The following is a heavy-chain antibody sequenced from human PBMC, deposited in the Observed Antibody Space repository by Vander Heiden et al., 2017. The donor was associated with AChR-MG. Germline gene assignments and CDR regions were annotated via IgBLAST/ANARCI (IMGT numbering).Heavy chain of an antibody. V-gene: IGHV4-39*01. D-gene: IGHD2-2*01. Sequence: QLQLQESGPGLVKPSETLSLTCTVSGGSISSSSYYWGWIRQPPGKGLEWIGSIYYSGSTYYNPSLKSRVTISVDTSKNQFSLKLSSVTAADTAVYYCARHAPDIVVVPAADQHYFDYWGQGTLVTVSS. CDR3: ARHAPDIVVVPAADQHYFDY. J-gene: IGHJ4*02. CDR2: IYYSGST. CDR1: GGSISSSSYY.